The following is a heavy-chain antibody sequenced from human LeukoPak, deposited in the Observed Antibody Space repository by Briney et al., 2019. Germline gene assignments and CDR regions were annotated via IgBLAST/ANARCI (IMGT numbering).Heavy chain of an antibody. J-gene: IGHJ6*04. CDR2: ISSSGSTI. V-gene: IGHV3-48*03. CDR3: AELGITMIGGV. Sequence: GGSLRLSCAASGFTFSSYEMNWVRQAPGKGLEWVSYISSSGSTIYYADSVKGRFTICRDNVNNSLYVLMNSLSADNTAVYYCAELGITMIGGVWGKGTTVTISS. CDR1: GFTFSSYE. D-gene: IGHD3-10*02.